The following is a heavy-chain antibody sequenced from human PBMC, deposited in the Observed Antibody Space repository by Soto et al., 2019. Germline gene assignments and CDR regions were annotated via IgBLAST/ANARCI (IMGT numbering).Heavy chain of an antibody. CDR2: IFYSGNT. J-gene: IGHJ3*01. CDR1: GGSIRNNNYH. V-gene: IGHV4-39*01. Sequence: SETLSLTCTVSGGSIRNNNYHWGWTRQPPGKGLEWIGNIFYSGNTYYNPSLKSRVTISVDTSKNQFSLKLSSVTATDTALYYCARVVTDAFDFWGQGAMVTV. CDR3: ARVVTDAFDF. D-gene: IGHD5-18*01.